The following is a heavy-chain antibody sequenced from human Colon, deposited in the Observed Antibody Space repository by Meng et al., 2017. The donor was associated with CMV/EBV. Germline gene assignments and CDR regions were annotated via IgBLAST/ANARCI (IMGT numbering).Heavy chain of an antibody. J-gene: IGHJ4*02. V-gene: IGHV3-23*01. CDR3: AKAPTRRYYFDS. CDR1: EFSINDYA. Sequence: SCAASEFSINDYAGNWVRQAPGKGLEWVSVISASGYYTFYAESVKGRFTIGRDISKNTVYLQTNSLRAEDTAVYFCAKAPTRRYYFDSWGQGSLVTVSS. D-gene: IGHD5-24*01. CDR2: ISASGYYT.